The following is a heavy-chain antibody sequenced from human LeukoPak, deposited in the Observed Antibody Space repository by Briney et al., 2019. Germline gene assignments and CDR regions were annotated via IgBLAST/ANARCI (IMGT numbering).Heavy chain of an antibody. V-gene: IGHV3-23*01. CDR3: AKDRARGGATDFGY. J-gene: IGHJ4*02. CDR2: FSGRTGAT. D-gene: IGHD1-26*01. Sequence: PGGSLRLSCVASGFTSSTYAMSWVRQAPGKGLEWVSTFSGRTGATYYADSVKGRFTISRDNSKNTLYPQMNSLRAEDTAVYYCAKDRARGGATDFGYWGQGTLVTVSS. CDR1: GFTSSTYA.